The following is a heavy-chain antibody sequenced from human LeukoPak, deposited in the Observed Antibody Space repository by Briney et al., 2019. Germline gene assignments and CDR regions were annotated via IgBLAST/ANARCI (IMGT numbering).Heavy chain of an antibody. J-gene: IGHJ4*02. V-gene: IGHV3-9*01. D-gene: IGHD3-22*01. Sequence: GGSLRLSCAASGFTFDDYAMHWVRQAPGKGLEWVSGISWNSGSIGYADSVKGRFTISRDNAKNSLYLQMNSLRAEDTALYYCAKDIWDSSGYYYFDYWGQGTLVTVSS. CDR2: ISWNSGSI. CDR1: GFTFDDYA. CDR3: AKDIWDSSGYYYFDY.